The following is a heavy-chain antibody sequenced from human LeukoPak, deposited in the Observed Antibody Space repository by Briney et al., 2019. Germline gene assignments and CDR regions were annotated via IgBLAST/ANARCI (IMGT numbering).Heavy chain of an antibody. CDR1: GFTFSSYE. CDR3: AKTAGTGSVDS. D-gene: IGHD3-10*01. V-gene: IGHV3-7*01. CDR2: INQGGSET. J-gene: IGHJ4*02. Sequence: GGSLRLSCAASGFTFSSYEMNWVRQAPGKGLEWVANINQGGSETYYVDSVMGRFTISRDNTKNSLFLEMNSLRADDTAVYYCAKTAGTGSVDSWGQGILVTVSS.